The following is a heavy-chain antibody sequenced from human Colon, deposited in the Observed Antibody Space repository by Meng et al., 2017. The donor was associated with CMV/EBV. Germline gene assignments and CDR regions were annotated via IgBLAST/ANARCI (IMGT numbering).Heavy chain of an antibody. D-gene: IGHD2-2*01. CDR3: AKDLRRCGSSCPGYLQH. CDR2: ISSGDVKT. J-gene: IGHJ1*01. CDR1: TCSNDG. Sequence: TCSNDGMSGVRQGPRKGLEWDASISSGDVKTSYADYVKGRFIISRNNSKNTLYLQLIRLRAEDTAVFFCAKDLRRCGSSCPGYLQHWGQGTLVTVSS. V-gene: IGHV3-23*01.